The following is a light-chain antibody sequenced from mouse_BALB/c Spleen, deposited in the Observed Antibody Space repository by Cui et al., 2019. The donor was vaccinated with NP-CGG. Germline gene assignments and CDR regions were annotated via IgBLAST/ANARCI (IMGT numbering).Light chain of an antibody. V-gene: IGLV1*01. CDR2: GTN. CDR1: TGAVTTSNY. Sequence: QAVVMRESAFTTSPGETVTLTCRSSTGAVTTSNYANWVQEKSDHLFTGLIGGTNNRAPGVPARFSGSLIGDKAALTITGAQTEDEAIYFCALWYSNHWVFGGGTKLTVL. CDR3: ALWYSNHWV. J-gene: IGLJ1*01.